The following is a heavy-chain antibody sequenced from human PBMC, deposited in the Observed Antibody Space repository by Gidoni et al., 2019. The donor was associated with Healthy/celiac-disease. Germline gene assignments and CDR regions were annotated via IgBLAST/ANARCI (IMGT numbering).Heavy chain of an antibody. V-gene: IGHV3-30-3*01. CDR2: ISYDGSNK. D-gene: IGHD4-17*01. Sequence: QVQLVESGGGVVQPGRSLRLSCAASGFTFSSYAMHWVRQAPGKGLEWVAVISYDGSNKYYADSVKGRFTISRDNSKNTLYLQMNSLRAEDTAVYYCARDHGDYEGYYYYYMDVWGKGTTVTVSS. J-gene: IGHJ6*03. CDR1: GFTFSSYA. CDR3: ARDHGDYEGYYYYYMDV.